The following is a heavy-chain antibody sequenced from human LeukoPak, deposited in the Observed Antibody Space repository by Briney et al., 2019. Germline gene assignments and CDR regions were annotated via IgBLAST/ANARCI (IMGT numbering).Heavy chain of an antibody. V-gene: IGHV1-69*06. D-gene: IGHD4-17*01. CDR2: IIPIFGTA. CDR3: ARERSEEYGDYAYFDY. J-gene: IGHJ4*02. Sequence: SGKVSCKASGGTVTSYAISWVRQAPGQGLEWMGGIIPIFGTANYAQKFQGRVTITADKSTSTAYMELSSLRSEDTAVYYCARERSEEYGDYAYFDYWGQGTLVTVSS. CDR1: GGTVTSYA.